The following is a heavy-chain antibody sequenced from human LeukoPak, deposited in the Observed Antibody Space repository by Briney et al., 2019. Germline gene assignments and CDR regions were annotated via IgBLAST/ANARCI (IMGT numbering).Heavy chain of an antibody. Sequence: GGSLRLSCAASGFTFSSHWMTWVCQAPGKGLEWVANINQDGSEKYYVNSVKGRFTISRDNAKNSLYLQMTSLRAEDTAVYYCARGRMGSGWLGDYWGQGTLVTVSS. CDR1: GFTFSSHW. CDR3: ARGRMGSGWLGDY. V-gene: IGHV3-7*05. D-gene: IGHD6-19*01. CDR2: INQDGSEK. J-gene: IGHJ4*02.